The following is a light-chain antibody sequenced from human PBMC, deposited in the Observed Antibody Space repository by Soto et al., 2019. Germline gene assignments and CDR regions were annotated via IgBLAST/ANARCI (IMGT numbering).Light chain of an antibody. V-gene: IGKV3-20*01. CDR2: GAS. J-gene: IGKJ1*01. CDR3: QQYGSSPWT. Sequence: EIELTQSPGTLSLSPGERATLSCRASQSVTSTYLAWYQQKPGQATRLLIYGASSRATGIPDRFSGSGSGTDFTLTITRLEPEDFAVYYCQQYGSSPWTFGQGTKVEIK. CDR1: QSVTSTY.